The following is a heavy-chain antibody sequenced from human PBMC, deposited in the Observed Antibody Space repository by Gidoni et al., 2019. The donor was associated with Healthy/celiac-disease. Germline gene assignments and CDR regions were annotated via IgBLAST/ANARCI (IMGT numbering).Heavy chain of an antibody. CDR2: IYWNDDK. D-gene: IGHD5-18*01. J-gene: IGHJ3*02. Sequence: QITLKESGPTLVKPTQTLTLTCTFSGFSLSTSGVGVGWIRQPPGKALEWLALIYWNDDKRYSPSLKSRLTITKDTSKNQVVLTMTNMDPVDTATYYCAHRPDTAMDNDAFDIWGQGTMVTVSS. CDR1: GFSLSTSGVG. CDR3: AHRPDTAMDNDAFDI. V-gene: IGHV2-5*01.